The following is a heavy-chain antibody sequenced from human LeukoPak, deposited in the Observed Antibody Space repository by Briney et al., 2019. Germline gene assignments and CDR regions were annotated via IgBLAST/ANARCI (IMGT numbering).Heavy chain of an antibody. CDR3: AKDRDIVVVPAAPLTPSI. Sequence: GGSLRLSCAASGFTFSSYAMSWVRQAPGKGLEWVSAISGSGGSTYYADSVKGRFTISRDNSKNTLYLQMNSLRAEDTAVYYCAKDRDIVVVPAAPLTPSIWGQGTMVTVSS. CDR2: ISGSGGST. CDR1: GFTFSSYA. J-gene: IGHJ3*02. D-gene: IGHD2-2*01. V-gene: IGHV3-23*01.